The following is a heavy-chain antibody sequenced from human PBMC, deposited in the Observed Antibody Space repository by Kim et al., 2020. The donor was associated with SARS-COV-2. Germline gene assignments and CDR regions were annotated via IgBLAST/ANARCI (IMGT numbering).Heavy chain of an antibody. CDR2: ISSSSSYI. Sequence: GGSLRLSCAASGFTFSSYSMNWVRQAPGKGLEWVSSISSSSSYIYYADSVKGRFTISRDNAKNSLYLQMNSLRAEDTAVYYCARDYSSIVVVTATGYAFDIWGQGTMVTVSS. V-gene: IGHV3-21*01. CDR1: GFTFSSYS. CDR3: ARDYSSIVVVTATGYAFDI. D-gene: IGHD2-21*02. J-gene: IGHJ3*02.